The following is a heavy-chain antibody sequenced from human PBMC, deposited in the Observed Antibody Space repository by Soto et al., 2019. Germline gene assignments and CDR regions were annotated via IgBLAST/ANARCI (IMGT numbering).Heavy chain of an antibody. V-gene: IGHV4-59*08. Sequence: SETLSLTCTVSGGSMISYYWSWIRQPPGRGLEWIGFIYYAGSTKYNPSLNSRVTISVDTSKNQFSLKLSSVTAADTAVYYCVSVDLYYDFWSGYYNFDYWGQGTLVTVSS. D-gene: IGHD3-3*01. CDR3: VSVDLYYDFWSGYYNFDY. J-gene: IGHJ4*02. CDR1: GGSMISYY. CDR2: IYYAGST.